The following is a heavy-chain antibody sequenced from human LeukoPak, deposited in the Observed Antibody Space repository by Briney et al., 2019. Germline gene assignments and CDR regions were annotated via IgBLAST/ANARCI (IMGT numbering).Heavy chain of an antibody. CDR2: IIPIFGTA. CDR1: GGTFSSYA. J-gene: IGHJ6*02. V-gene: IGHV1-69*13. Sequence: SVTVSCRASGGTFSSYAISWVRQAPGQGLEWMGGIIPIFGTANYAQKFQGRVTITADESTSTAYMELSSLRSEDTAVYYCASGGYSRGYYYYGMDVWGQGTTVTVSS. CDR3: ASGGYSRGYYYYGMDV. D-gene: IGHD3-10*01.